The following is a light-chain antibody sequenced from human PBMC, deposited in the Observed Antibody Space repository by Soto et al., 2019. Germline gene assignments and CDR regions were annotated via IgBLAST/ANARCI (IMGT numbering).Light chain of an antibody. V-gene: IGLV2-14*01. Sequence: QSALTQPASVSGSPGQSITLSCTGTSSDIGGYDYVSWYQRHPGKAHKLIIYDVNNRPSGVSYRFSGSKSCNTASLTITGLQAEDEADYYCTSYVSGSSHVFFGGGTKLTVL. J-gene: IGLJ2*01. CDR3: TSYVSGSSHVF. CDR1: SSDIGGYDY. CDR2: DVN.